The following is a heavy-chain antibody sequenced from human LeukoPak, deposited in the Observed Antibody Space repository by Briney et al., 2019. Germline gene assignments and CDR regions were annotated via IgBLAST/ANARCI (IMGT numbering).Heavy chain of an antibody. V-gene: IGHV4-39*07. D-gene: IGHD4-17*01. CDR1: GGSISSSSYY. CDR3: ARATNGDYGH. J-gene: IGHJ4*02. CDR2: IYYSGST. Sequence: SETLSLTCTVSGGSISSSSYYWGWIRQPPGKGLEWIGSIYYSGSTNYNPSLKSRVTISVDTSKNQFSLKLSSVTAADTAVYYCARATNGDYGHWGQGTLVTVSS.